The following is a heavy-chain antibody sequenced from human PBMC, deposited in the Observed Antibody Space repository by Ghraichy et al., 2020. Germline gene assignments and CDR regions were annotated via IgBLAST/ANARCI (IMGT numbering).Heavy chain of an antibody. Sequence: SETLSLTCTVSGGSISSGGYYWSWIRQHPGKGLEWIGYIYYSGSTYYNPSLKSRVTISVDTSKNQFSLKLSSVTAADTAVYYCARDQQADAFDIWGQGTMVTVSS. V-gene: IGHV4-31*03. CDR3: ARDQQADAFDI. J-gene: IGHJ3*02. D-gene: IGHD6-13*01. CDR1: GGSISSGGYY. CDR2: IYYSGST.